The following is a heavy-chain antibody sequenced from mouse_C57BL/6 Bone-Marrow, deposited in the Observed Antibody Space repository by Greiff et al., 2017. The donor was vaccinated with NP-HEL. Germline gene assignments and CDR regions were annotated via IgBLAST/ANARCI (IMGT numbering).Heavy chain of an antibody. J-gene: IGHJ1*03. Sequence: QVQLQQSGPELVKPGASVKISCKASGYAFSSSWMNWVKQRPGKGLEWIGRIYPGDGDTNYNGKFKGKATLTADKSSRPAYMQLSSLTSEDSAVYFCASYGYYYGSSYGLYFDVWGTGTTVTVSS. CDR3: ASYGYYYGSSYGLYFDV. CDR2: IYPGDGDT. V-gene: IGHV1-82*01. CDR1: GYAFSSSW. D-gene: IGHD1-1*01.